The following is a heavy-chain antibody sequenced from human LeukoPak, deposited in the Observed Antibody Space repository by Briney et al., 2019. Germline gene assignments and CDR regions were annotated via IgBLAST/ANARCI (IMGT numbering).Heavy chain of an antibody. CDR1: GGSTRYYY. CDR2: VYYSGST. V-gene: IGHV4-59*08. D-gene: IGHD2-21*02. J-gene: IGHJ3*02. CDR3: ARHAYCGGDCFGGAFEI. Sequence: PSETLSLTSTVSGGSTRYYYGSSIRQPPGKRREWSGYVYYSGSTRYNPSLKSRVTISLDTSKHQLSLKLNSVTAADTAVYYCARHAYCGGDCFGGAFEIWGQGTMVTVSS.